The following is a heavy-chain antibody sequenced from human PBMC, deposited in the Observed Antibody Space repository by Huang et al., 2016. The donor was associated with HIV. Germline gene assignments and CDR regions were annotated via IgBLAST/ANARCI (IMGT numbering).Heavy chain of an antibody. Sequence: QVQLVQSGAEVKRPGSSVKVSCKTSGGTFSSYAIVWVRQVPGKGLEWVGGIIPIHATSNYAQKFQDRVTITADESTDTAFLELSGLKSEDTAMYFCARRQGGALLYWGQGTLITVT. J-gene: IGHJ4*02. CDR3: ARRQGGALLY. CDR1: GGTFSSYA. V-gene: IGHV1-69*13. CDR2: IIPIHATS. D-gene: IGHD2-21*02.